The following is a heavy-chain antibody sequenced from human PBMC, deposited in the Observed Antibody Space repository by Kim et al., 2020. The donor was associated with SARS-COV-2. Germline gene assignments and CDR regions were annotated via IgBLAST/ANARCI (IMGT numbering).Heavy chain of an antibody. CDR2: INQDGSEK. CDR3: ARGGYWWLDP. V-gene: IGHV3-7*03. Sequence: GGSLRLSCAASGITFSSYWMSWVRQAPGKGLEWVANINQDGSEKYHVDSVKGRFTISRDNAKNSLHLQMNSLRAEDTAVYYCARGGYWWLDPWGQGTLVT. J-gene: IGHJ5*02. CDR1: GITFSSYW. D-gene: IGHD2-8*02.